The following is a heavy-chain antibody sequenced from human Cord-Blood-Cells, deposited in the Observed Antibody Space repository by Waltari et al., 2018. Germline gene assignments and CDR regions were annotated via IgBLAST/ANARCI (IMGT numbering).Heavy chain of an antibody. J-gene: IGHJ4*02. CDR1: GYTFTGYY. V-gene: IGHV1-2*02. CDR3: AREGGRITMVRGVIIHY. D-gene: IGHD3-10*01. Sequence: QVQLVQSGAEVKKPGASVKVSCKASGYTFTGYYMHWVRQAPGQGLEWMGWINPNKGGKNYAQKFQGRVTMTRDTSISTAYMELSRLRSDDTAVYYCAREGGRITMVRGVIIHYWGQGTLVTVSS. CDR2: INPNKGGK.